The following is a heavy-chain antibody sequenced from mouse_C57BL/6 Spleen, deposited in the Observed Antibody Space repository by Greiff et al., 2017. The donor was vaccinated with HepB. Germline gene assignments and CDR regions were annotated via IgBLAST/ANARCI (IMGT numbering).Heavy chain of an antibody. CDR3: TREGDYDENYFDY. Sequence: EVKLVESGEGLVKPGGSLKLSCAASGFTFSSYAMSWVRQTPEKRLEWVAYISSGGDYIYYADTVKGRFTISRDNARNTLYLQMSSLKSEDTAMYYGTREGDYDENYFDYWGQGTTLTVSS. D-gene: IGHD2-4*01. CDR1: GFTFSSYA. CDR2: ISSGGDYI. J-gene: IGHJ2*01. V-gene: IGHV5-9-1*02.